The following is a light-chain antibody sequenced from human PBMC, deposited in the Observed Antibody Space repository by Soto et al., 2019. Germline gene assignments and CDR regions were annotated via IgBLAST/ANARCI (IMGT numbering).Light chain of an antibody. J-gene: IGKJ3*01. V-gene: IGKV1-27*01. CDR1: QDISNY. CDR3: QQYNSAPRT. Sequence: DIQMTQSPSSLSASIGDRVTITCRASQDISNYLAWYQQRPGQIPELLIYAASTLPSGVSSRFSGSGSGTDFTLTISSLQPEDVATYYCQQYNSAPRTFGPGTKVDLK. CDR2: AAS.